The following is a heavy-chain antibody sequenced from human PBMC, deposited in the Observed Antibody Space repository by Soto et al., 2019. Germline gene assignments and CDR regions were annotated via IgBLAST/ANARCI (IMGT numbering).Heavy chain of an antibody. J-gene: IGHJ6*02. V-gene: IGHV1-69*13. CDR1: GGTFSSYA. CDR2: IIPIFGTA. CDR3: ARDLGMATTNYYYYGMDV. D-gene: IGHD1-1*01. Sequence: GASVKVSCKASGGTFSSYAISWVRQAPGQGLEWMGGIIPIFGTANYAQKIQGRVTITADESTSTAYMELSSLRTEDTAVYYCARDLGMATTNYYYYGMDVWGQGTTVTVSS.